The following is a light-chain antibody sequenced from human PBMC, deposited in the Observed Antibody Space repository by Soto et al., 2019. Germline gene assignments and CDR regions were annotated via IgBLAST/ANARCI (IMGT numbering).Light chain of an antibody. V-gene: IGKV1-9*01. J-gene: IGKJ5*01. CDR2: AAS. CDR3: LQDYNYPIT. CDR1: QGISSY. Sequence: DIQLTQSPSFLSASVGDRVTITCRASQGISSYLAWYQQKPGKAPELLIYAASTLQSGVPSRFSGSGSGTDFTLTISSLQPEDFATYYCLQDYNYPITFGQGTRLEIK.